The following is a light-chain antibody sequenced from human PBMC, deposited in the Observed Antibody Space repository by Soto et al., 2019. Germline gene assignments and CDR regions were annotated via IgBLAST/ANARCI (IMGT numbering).Light chain of an antibody. CDR2: NVS. CDR3: IHSIDWPWT. J-gene: IGKJ1*01. Sequence: VLTQSPLSVSVTVGQPASISCRTSRSLVFRDGNTYLHWFQQRPGQSPRRLIENVSNRDSGVPDRCTGSGSGTDFTLETSRVDAEAVGMYYCIHSIDWPWTFGQGTKVEIK. V-gene: IGKV2-30*01. CDR1: RSLVFRDGNTY.